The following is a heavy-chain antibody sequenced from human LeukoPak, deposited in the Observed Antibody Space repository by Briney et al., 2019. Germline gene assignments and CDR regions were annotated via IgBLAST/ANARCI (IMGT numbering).Heavy chain of an antibody. CDR3: AKDGRYCSGGSCYSGDFSYYMDV. V-gene: IGHV3-23*01. CDR2: ISGSGGTT. Sequence: GGSLRLSCAASGFTFSSYAMSWVRQAPGKGLEWVSGISGSGGTTYHADSVKGRFTISRDNSKNTLYLQMNSLRAEDTAVYYCAKDGRYCSGGSCYSGDFSYYMDVWGKGTTVTVSS. CDR1: GFTFSSYA. D-gene: IGHD2-15*01. J-gene: IGHJ6*03.